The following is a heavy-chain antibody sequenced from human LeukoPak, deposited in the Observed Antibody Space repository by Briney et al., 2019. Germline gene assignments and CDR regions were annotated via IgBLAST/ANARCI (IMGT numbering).Heavy chain of an antibody. D-gene: IGHD3-10*01. CDR3: ARQTGSGLFPLR. CDR2: IYYTGNT. J-gene: IGHJ4*02. Sequence: SETLSLTCTVSGVSISSSNSYWGWIRQPPGKGLEWIGSIYYTGNTYYNASLKSRVTISIDTSKNQISPRLTSVTATDTAMYSCARQTGSGLFPLRGGQGTLVPVSS. V-gene: IGHV4-39*01. CDR1: GVSISSSNSY.